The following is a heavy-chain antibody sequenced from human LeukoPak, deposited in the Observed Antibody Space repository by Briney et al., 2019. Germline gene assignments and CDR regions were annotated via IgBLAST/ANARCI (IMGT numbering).Heavy chain of an antibody. CDR2: ISTSDGAI. CDR3: ARVEDVSIN. Sequence: GGSLRFSCAASGFTFSSYEMNWVRQAPGKGLEWVSYISTSDGAIKYADSVRGRFTISRDNAKNSLYLQMSSLRAEDTAVYYCARVEDVSINWGQGTLVTVSS. D-gene: IGHD3-3*02. J-gene: IGHJ4*02. V-gene: IGHV3-48*03. CDR1: GFTFSSYE.